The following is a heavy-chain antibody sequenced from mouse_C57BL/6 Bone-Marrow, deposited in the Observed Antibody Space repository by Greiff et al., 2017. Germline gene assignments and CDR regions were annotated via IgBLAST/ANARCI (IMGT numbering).Heavy chain of an antibody. V-gene: IGHV1-50*01. Sequence: QVQLQQPGAELVKPGASVKLSCQASGYTFTSYWMQWVKQRPGQGLEWIGEIDPSDSYTNYNQKFKGKATLTVDKSSSTAYMQLSSLPSEDAAVYYWALYLGHYWGQGTLVTGSA. CDR3: ALYLGHY. CDR2: IDPSDSYT. CDR1: GYTFTSYW. D-gene: IGHD5-1*01. J-gene: IGHJ3*01.